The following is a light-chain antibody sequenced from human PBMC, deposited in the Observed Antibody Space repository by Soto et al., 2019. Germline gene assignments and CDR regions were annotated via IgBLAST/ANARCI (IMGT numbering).Light chain of an antibody. CDR1: QTVRNNY. CDR3: QQYGRSGT. CDR2: DAS. J-gene: IGKJ1*01. V-gene: IGKV3-20*01. Sequence: EYVLTQSPGTLSLSPGERATLSCRASQTVRNNYLAWYQQKPGQAPRLLIYDASSRATGIPDRFSGGGSGTDFTLTISRLEPEDFAVYYCQQYGRSGTFGQGTKVDIK.